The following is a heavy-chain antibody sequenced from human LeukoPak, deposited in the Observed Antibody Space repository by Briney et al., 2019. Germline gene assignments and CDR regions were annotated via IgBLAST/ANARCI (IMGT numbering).Heavy chain of an antibody. CDR1: GGSISSGSYY. V-gene: IGHV4-61*02. CDR3: ARDSPQDYFDY. CDR2: IYTSGTT. J-gene: IGHJ4*02. Sequence: SETLSLTCTVSGGSISSGSYYWSWIRQPAGKGLEWIGRIYTSGTTDYNPSLKSRVTISLDTSKNQFSLKLSSVTAADMAMYYCARDSPQDYFDYWGQGTLVTVSS.